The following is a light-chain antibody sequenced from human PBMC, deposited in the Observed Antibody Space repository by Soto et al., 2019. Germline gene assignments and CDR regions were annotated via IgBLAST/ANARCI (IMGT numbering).Light chain of an antibody. CDR2: EVS. CDR1: SSDVGSYNR. Sequence: QCVLTQPPSVSGAAGEAVTISCTGTSSDVGSYNRVSWYQQPPGTAPKLMIYEVSNRPSGVPDRFSGSKSGNTASLTISGLQAEDEADYYCNSYTSSSTYVFGTGTKVTVL. CDR3: NSYTSSSTYV. V-gene: IGLV2-18*02. J-gene: IGLJ1*01.